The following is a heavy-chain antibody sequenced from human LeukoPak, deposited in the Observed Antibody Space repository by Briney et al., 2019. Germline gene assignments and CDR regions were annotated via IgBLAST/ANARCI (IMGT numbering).Heavy chain of an antibody. D-gene: IGHD4-17*01. J-gene: IGHJ6*03. Sequence: GGSLRLSCAASGLIFRSYSMNWVRQAPGKGLEWVAFITSSSDTISYAVSVKGRFTISRDNAKNSLYLQMDGLRAEYTAVYYCARYDYGDYEDYFYYMDVWGKGTAVSVSS. CDR3: ARYDYGDYEDYFYYMDV. CDR2: ITSSSDTI. CDR1: GLIFRSYS. V-gene: IGHV3-48*01.